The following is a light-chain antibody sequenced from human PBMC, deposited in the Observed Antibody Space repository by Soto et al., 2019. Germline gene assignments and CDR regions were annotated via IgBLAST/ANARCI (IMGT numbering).Light chain of an antibody. Sequence: EIVLTQSPGTLSLSPGERATLSCRASQTVYSSYFAWFQQKPGQAPRLLIYDASSRATGIPDRFSGSGSGTDFTLTISRLEPEDFAVYYCQQYGSSPQTFGQGTKVDI. CDR3: QQYGSSPQT. J-gene: IGKJ1*01. CDR1: QTVYSSY. CDR2: DAS. V-gene: IGKV3-20*01.